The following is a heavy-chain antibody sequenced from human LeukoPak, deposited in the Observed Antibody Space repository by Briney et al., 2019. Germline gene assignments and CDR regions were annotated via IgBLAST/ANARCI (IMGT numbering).Heavy chain of an antibody. CDR2: ISYDGSNK. CDR1: GFTFSSYA. J-gene: IGHJ4*02. D-gene: IGHD6-6*01. Sequence: GGSLRLSCAASGFTFSSYAMHWVRQAPGKGLEWVAVISYDGSNKYYADSVKGRFTISRDNSKNTLYLQMNSLRAEDTAVYYCARVFPAQQLVPDYWGQGTLVTVSS. CDR3: ARVFPAQQLVPDY. V-gene: IGHV3-30-3*01.